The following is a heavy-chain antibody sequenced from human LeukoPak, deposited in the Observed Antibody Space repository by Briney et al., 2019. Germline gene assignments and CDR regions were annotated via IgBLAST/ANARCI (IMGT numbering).Heavy chain of an antibody. J-gene: IGHJ4*02. Sequence: PSETLSLTCTVSGGSISSYYWSWIRQPPGKGLEWIGYIHYSGSTSYNPSLKSRVTISVDTSKNQFSLKLSSVTAADTAVYYCARRWITMVRGVLDYWGQGTLVTVSS. CDR1: GGSISSYY. CDR2: IHYSGST. D-gene: IGHD3-10*01. CDR3: ARRWITMVRGVLDY. V-gene: IGHV4-59*12.